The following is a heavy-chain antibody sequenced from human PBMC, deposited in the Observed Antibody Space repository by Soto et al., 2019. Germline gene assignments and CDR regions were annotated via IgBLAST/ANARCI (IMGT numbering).Heavy chain of an antibody. D-gene: IGHD4-17*01. CDR2: IYYSGST. V-gene: IGHV4-39*01. CDR3: ARPVDGDSLGAFDI. Sequence: QLQLQESGPGLVKPSETLSLTCTVSGGSISSSSYYWGWIRQPPGKGLEWIGSIYYSGSTYYNPSLKSRVTISVDTSKNQFSLKLSSVTAADTAVYYCARPVDGDSLGAFDIWGQGTMVTVSS. J-gene: IGHJ3*02. CDR1: GGSISSSSYY.